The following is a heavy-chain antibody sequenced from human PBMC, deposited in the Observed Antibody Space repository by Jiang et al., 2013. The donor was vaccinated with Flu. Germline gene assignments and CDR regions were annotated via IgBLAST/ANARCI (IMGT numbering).Heavy chain of an antibody. D-gene: IGHD3-10*01. J-gene: IGHJ4*02. CDR3: ARAWFGELSYFDY. Sequence: PGLVKPSETLSLTCTVSGGSISSYYWSWIRQPPGKGLEWIGYVYYSGNTNYNPSLKSRVTISVDTSKNQFSLKVRSVTAADTAVYYCARAWFGELSYFDYWGQGTRVTVSS. CDR2: VYYSGNT. V-gene: IGHV4-59*01. CDR1: GGSISSYY.